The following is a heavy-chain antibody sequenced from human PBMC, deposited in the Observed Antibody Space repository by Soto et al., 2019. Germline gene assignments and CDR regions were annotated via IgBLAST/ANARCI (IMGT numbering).Heavy chain of an antibody. CDR3: ARVPDR. Sequence: SETKSLTCAVSGGSISSGGYSWSWLRQPPGKGLEWIGYIYHSGSTYYNPSLKSRVTISVDRSKNQFSLKLSSVTAADTAVYYCARVPDRWGQGTLVTVSS. CDR1: GGSISSGGYS. J-gene: IGHJ5*02. CDR2: IYHSGST. V-gene: IGHV4-30-2*01. D-gene: IGHD2-2*01.